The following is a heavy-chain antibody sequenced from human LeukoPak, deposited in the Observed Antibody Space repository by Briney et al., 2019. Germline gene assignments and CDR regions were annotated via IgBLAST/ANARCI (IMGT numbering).Heavy chain of an antibody. J-gene: IGHJ4*02. D-gene: IGHD6-19*01. CDR1: GLTFSSYD. CDR2: IGTAGDT. Sequence: PGGSLRLSCAASGLTFSSYDMHWVRQVTGKGLEWVSGIGTAGDTYYPDSVKGRFTISRENAKNSLYLQMNSLRAEDTAVYFCARGTGYASGPHYWGQGTLVTVSS. CDR3: ARGTGYASGPHY. V-gene: IGHV3-13*01.